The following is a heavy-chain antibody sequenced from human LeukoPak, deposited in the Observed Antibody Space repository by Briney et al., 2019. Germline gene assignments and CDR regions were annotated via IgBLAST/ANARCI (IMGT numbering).Heavy chain of an antibody. CDR2: ISSSGRTI. D-gene: IGHD3-10*01. V-gene: IGHV3-48*03. Sequence: GGSLRLSCAPSGFSFRSYEMKWARHATGKGLEWVSYISSSGRTIYYADSVKGRFTISRDNAENSLSLQMNSLRAEDTGLYYCAKVFRGGSGYGMDVWGQGTTVTVSS. J-gene: IGHJ6*02. CDR1: GFSFRSYE. CDR3: AKVFRGGSGYGMDV.